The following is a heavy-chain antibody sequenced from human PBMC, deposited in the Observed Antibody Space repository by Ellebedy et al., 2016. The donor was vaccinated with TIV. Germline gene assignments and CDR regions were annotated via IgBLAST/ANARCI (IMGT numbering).Heavy chain of an antibody. CDR2: ISAYNGNT. V-gene: IGHV1-18*01. CDR3: AREEDRYYDSSGYINHYYYYGMDV. Sequence: AASVKVSCKASGYTFTSYGISWVRQAPGQGLEWMGWISAYNGNTNYAQKLQGRVTMTTDTSTSTAYMELRSLRSDDTAVYYCAREEDRYYDSSGYINHYYYYGMDVWGQGTTVTVSS. CDR1: GYTFTSYG. D-gene: IGHD3-22*01. J-gene: IGHJ6*02.